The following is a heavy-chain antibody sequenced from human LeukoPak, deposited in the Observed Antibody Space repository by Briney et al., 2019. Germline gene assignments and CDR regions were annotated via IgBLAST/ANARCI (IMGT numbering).Heavy chain of an antibody. CDR2: ISAYNGNT. D-gene: IGHD3-22*01. CDR1: GYTFTSYG. V-gene: IGHV1-18*01. CDR3: ARGYYYYDSSGYYPVDY. J-gene: IGHJ4*02. Sequence: ASVRVSCKASGYTFTSYGISWVRQAPGQGLEWMGWISAYNGNTNYAQKLQGRVTMTTDTSTSTAYMELRSLRSDDTAVYYCARGYYYYDSSGYYPVDYWGQGTLVTVSS.